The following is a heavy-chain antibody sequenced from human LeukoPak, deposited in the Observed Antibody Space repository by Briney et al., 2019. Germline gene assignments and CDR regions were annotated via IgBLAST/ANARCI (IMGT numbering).Heavy chain of an antibody. CDR2: IYYIGST. D-gene: IGHD3-3*01. J-gene: IGHJ3*02. CDR1: GGSISSYY. V-gene: IGHV4-59*06. Sequence: SETLSLTCTVSGGSISSYYWSWIRQHPGKGLEWIGYIYYIGSTYYNPSLKSRVTISVDTSKNQFSLKLSSVTAADTAVYYCARGCNAYYDFWSGYYAAFDIWGQGTMVTVSS. CDR3: ARGCNAYYDFWSGYYAAFDI.